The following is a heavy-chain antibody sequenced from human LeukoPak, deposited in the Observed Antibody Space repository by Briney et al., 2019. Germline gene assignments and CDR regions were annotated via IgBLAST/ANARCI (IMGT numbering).Heavy chain of an antibody. D-gene: IGHD5-18*01. CDR2: IYWDDDK. Sequence: SGPTLVKPTQTLTLTCTFSGFSLSTSGVGVGWIRQPPGKALEWLALIYWDDDKRYSPSLKSRLTITKDTSKNQVVLTMTNMDPVDTATYYCALNTDTAMDERKYYMDVWGKGTTVTVSS. CDR1: GFSLSTSGVG. V-gene: IGHV2-5*02. J-gene: IGHJ6*03. CDR3: ALNTDTAMDERKYYMDV.